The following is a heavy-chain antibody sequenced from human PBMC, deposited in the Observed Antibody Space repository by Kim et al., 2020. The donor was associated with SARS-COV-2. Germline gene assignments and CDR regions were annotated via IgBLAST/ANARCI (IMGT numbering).Heavy chain of an antibody. V-gene: IGHV4-31*03. CDR1: GGSVNSGGNC. CDR2: MCQSMGT. D-gene: IGHD5-18*01. J-gene: IGHJ4*02. CDR3: ATCGRSYGNSFDY. Sequence: SETLSLTCTVSGGSVNSGGNCWSWIRQHSGQGLEWIGYMCQSMGTYYSPSLESRVTISVDTSKNQFSLDLSSVTAADTAIYYCATCGRSYGNSFDYWGQG.